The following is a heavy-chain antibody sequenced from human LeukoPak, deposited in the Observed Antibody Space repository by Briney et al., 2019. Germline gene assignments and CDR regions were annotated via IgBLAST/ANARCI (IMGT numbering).Heavy chain of an antibody. CDR3: AREAVAGTGAD. CDR2: INPSGGGA. J-gene: IGHJ4*02. D-gene: IGHD6-13*01. CDR1: GYIFTSYH. V-gene: IGHV1-46*04. Sequence: ASVKVSCKASGYIFTSYHMLWVRQVPGQGLEWMGIINPSGGGARYAQKLQGRITMTRDTSTSTVYMELSSLRPDDTAVYYCAREAVAGTGADWGQGTLVTVSS.